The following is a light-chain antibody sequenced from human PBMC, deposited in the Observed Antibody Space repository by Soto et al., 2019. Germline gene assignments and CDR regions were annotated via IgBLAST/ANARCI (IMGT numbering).Light chain of an antibody. CDR3: SSYTSSSTFVV. V-gene: IGLV2-18*02. CDR2: EVS. CDR1: SSDVGSYNR. J-gene: IGLJ1*01. Sequence: QSALTQPPSLSGSPGQSVTISCTGTSSDVGSYNRLSWYQQPPGTAPKLMIYEVSNRPSGVPDRFSGSKSGNTASLTISGLQAEDEADYYCSSYTSSSTFVVFGTGTKVTVL.